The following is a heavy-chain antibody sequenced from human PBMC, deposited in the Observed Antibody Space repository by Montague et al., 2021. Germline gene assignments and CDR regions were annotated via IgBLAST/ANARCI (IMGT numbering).Heavy chain of an antibody. CDR2: LLYDGNNE. CDR1: GFTFSTYN. CDR3: ARGGGGYLDY. V-gene: IGHV3-30-3*01. J-gene: IGHJ4*03. Sequence: SLRLSCAASGFTFSTYNIHWVRQAPGKGLEWVAALLYDGNNEYYADSVKGRFTFSRDNSKNTLYLQMNSLRAKDTAVYYCARGGGGYLDYWGQGTLVTVSS. D-gene: IGHD1-26*01.